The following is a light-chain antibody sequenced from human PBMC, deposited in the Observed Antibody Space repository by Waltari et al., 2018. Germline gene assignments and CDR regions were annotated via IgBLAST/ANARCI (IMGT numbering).Light chain of an antibody. J-gene: IGKJ2*01. CDR3: QQYNSHSQT. V-gene: IGKV1-5*03. CDR1: QSINSW. CDR2: KAS. Sequence: DIQMTQSPSTLSASVGDRVTITCRASQSINSWLAWYQQKPGKAPKLLIYKASTLQSGVPTMFGSSGSGTYFTLTISSLQPDYFASYYCQQYNSHSQTFGRGTKVEIK.